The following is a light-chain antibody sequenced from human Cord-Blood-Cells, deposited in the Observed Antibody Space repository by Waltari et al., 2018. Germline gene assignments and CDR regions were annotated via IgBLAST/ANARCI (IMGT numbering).Light chain of an antibody. CDR2: AAS. J-gene: IGKJ2*03. CDR3: QQSYSTPYS. CDR1: QSISSY. V-gene: IGKV1-39*01. Sequence: DIQMTQSPSSLSASVGDRVTITCRASQSISSYLNWYQQKPGKAPKRLIYAASSLQSGVPSRFSGSGSWTDFTLTISSLQPEDFATYDCQQSYSTPYSFGQGTKLEIK.